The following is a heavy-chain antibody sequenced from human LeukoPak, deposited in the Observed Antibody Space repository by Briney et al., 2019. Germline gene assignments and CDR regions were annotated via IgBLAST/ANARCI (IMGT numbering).Heavy chain of an antibody. CDR3: TRLGSDSGWSEFAY. Sequence: SETLSLTCTVSGGSISSYYWSWIRQPPGKGLEWIGYIYYSGSTIYNPSLTSRVTISVDTSKNQFSLNLRSVTAADTAVYYCTRLGSDSGWSEFAYWGQGTLVTVSS. D-gene: IGHD6-19*01. J-gene: IGHJ4*02. CDR2: IYYSGST. V-gene: IGHV4-59*01. CDR1: GGSISSYY.